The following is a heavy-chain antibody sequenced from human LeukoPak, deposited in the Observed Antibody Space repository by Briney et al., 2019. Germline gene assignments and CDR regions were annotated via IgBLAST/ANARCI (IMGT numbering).Heavy chain of an antibody. CDR3: AGGYCSGGSCYWDVNDAFDI. CDR1: GGSISSYY. D-gene: IGHD2-15*01. CDR2: IYTSGST. J-gene: IGHJ3*02. V-gene: IGHV4-4*07. Sequence: SETLSLTCTVSGGSISSYYWSWIRQPAGKGLEWIGRIYTSGSTNYNPSLKSRVTMSVDTSKNQFSLKLSSVTAADTAVYYRAGGYCSGGSCYWDVNDAFDIWGQGTMVTVSS.